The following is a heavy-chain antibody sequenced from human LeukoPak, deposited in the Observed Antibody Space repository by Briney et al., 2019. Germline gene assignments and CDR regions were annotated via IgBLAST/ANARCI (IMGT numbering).Heavy chain of an antibody. D-gene: IGHD6-19*01. CDR3: ARGGYSSGWYRKRDAFDI. V-gene: IGHV3-48*02. Sequence: GGSLRLSCAASGFTFSSYSMSWVRQAPGNGLEWVSYISSSSSTIYYADSVKGRFTISRDNAKNSLYLQMNSLRDEDTAVYYCARGGYSSGWYRKRDAFDIWGQGTMVTVSS. J-gene: IGHJ3*02. CDR1: GFTFSSYS. CDR2: ISSSSSTI.